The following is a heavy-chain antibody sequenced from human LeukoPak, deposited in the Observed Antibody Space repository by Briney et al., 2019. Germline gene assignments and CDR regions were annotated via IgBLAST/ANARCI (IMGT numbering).Heavy chain of an antibody. V-gene: IGHV3-66*02. Sequence: GGSLRLSCAASGFTVSSNYMSWVRQAPGKGLEWVSVIYSGGSTYYADSVKGRFTISRDNSKNTLYLQMNSLRAEDTAVYYCAKDEFVASDFTGAFDIWGQGTMVTVSS. D-gene: IGHD2-8*02. CDR2: IYSGGST. J-gene: IGHJ3*02. CDR3: AKDEFVASDFTGAFDI. CDR1: GFTVSSNY.